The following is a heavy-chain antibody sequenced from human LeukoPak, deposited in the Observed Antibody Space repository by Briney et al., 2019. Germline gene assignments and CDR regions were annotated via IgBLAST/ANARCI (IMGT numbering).Heavy chain of an antibody. CDR1: GASITSYD. V-gene: IGHV4-59*01. D-gene: IGHD3-10*01. J-gene: IGHJ4*02. CDR2: IYYSGNT. Sequence: SETLSLTCTVSGASITSYDWSWIRQPPGERLEWIAYIYYSGNTNYNPSLRRRVTISVDTSKNQFSLRLSSVTAADTAVYYCATGDSGSYHDYWGQGTLVTVSS. CDR3: ATGDSGSYHDY.